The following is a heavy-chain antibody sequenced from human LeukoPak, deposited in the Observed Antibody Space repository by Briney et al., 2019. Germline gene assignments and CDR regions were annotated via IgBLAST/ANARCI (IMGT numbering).Heavy chain of an antibody. V-gene: IGHV1-2*06. Sequence: WASVKVSCKASGYTFTGYYMHWVRQAPGQGLEWMGRINPNSGGTNYAQKFQGRVTMTRDTSISTAYMELSRLRSDDTAVYYCARGFGVVIQTSYDYWGQGTLVTVSS. CDR2: INPNSGGT. D-gene: IGHD2-21*01. CDR1: GYTFTGYY. J-gene: IGHJ4*02. CDR3: ARGFGVVIQTSYDY.